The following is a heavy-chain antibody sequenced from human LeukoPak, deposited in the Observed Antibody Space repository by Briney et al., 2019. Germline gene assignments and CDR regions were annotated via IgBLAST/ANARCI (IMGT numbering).Heavy chain of an antibody. Sequence: GGSLRLSCAASGFTFSSYEMNWVRQAPGKGLEWVSYISSSGSTIYYADSVKGRFTISRDNAKNSLYPQMNSLRAEDTAVYYCARGGPYSYALDYWGQGTLVTVSS. D-gene: IGHD5-18*01. V-gene: IGHV3-48*03. CDR3: ARGGPYSYALDY. CDR1: GFTFSSYE. J-gene: IGHJ4*02. CDR2: ISSSGSTI.